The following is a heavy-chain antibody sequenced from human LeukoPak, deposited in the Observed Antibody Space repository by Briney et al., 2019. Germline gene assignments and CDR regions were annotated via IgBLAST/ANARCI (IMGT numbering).Heavy chain of an antibody. CDR1: GFTFSSYS. CDR3: ARAPVQLAFDY. J-gene: IGHJ4*02. CDR2: ISSSSSYI. Sequence: GGSLRLSCAASGFTFSSYSINWVRQAPGEGLEWVSSISSSSSYIYYGDSVKGRSTITRANAKNSLYLQMNSPSAEDTAVYSCARAPVQLAFDYWGQGTLVTVSS. V-gene: IGHV3-21*01. D-gene: IGHD6-13*01.